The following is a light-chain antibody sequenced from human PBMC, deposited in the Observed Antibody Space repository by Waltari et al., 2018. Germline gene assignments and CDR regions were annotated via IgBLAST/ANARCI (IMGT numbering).Light chain of an antibody. J-gene: IGKJ1*01. CDR2: KAS. V-gene: IGKV1-5*03. Sequence: DIQMTQSPSTLSASVGDRVTITCRASQSTSSFLAWYQQKPGKALKLLIYKASSLESGVPSRFSGSGSGTEFTLTISRLQPDDFATYYCQQYNTYPWTFGQGTKVEIK. CDR3: QQYNTYPWT. CDR1: QSTSSF.